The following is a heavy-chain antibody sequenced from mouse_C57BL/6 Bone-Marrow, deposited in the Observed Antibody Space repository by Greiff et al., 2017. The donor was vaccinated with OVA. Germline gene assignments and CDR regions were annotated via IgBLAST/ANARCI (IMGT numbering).Heavy chain of an antibody. CDR1: GFTFSSYA. CDR3: ARERGVTTGWYFDD. CDR2: ISDGGSYT. D-gene: IGHD2-2*01. Sequence: EVKLVESGGGLVKPGGSLKLSCAASGFTFSSYAMSWVRQTPEKRLEWVATISDGGSYTYYPANVQGRFTISRDNAQNNLYLQTSQLKSEDTAMDYGARERGVTTGWYFDDWGTGTTVTVSS. V-gene: IGHV5-4*01. J-gene: IGHJ1*03.